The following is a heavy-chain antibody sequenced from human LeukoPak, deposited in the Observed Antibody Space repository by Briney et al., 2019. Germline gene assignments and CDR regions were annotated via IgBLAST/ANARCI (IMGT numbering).Heavy chain of an antibody. V-gene: IGHV3-23*01. CDR1: GFTFSDYA. CDR2: ISGTGGSGDST. Sequence: GGSLRLSCAASGFTFSDYAMSWVRQAPGKGLEWISAISGTGGSGDSTYYADSVKGRFTISRDNSKITLYLQMNSLRAEDTAVYYCAKGLRYFDWLSLHWGQGTLVTVSS. CDR3: AKGLRYFDWLSLH. J-gene: IGHJ4*02. D-gene: IGHD3-9*01.